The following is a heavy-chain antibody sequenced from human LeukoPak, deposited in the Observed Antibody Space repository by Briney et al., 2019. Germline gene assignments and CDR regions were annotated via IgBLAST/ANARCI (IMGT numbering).Heavy chain of an antibody. CDR3: TRGYSRVSRYAFDI. V-gene: IGHV3-72*01. Sequence: PGGSLRLSCVASGSGFSDQYMDWVRQAPGKGLEWVGRTANIGNGYMTEYAASVKGRFTISRDDSKNSLYLHMNSLKTEDTAVYSCTRGYSRVSRYAFDIWGQGTMVTVSS. D-gene: IGHD5-18*01. J-gene: IGHJ3*02. CDR2: TANIGNGYMT. CDR1: GSGFSDQY.